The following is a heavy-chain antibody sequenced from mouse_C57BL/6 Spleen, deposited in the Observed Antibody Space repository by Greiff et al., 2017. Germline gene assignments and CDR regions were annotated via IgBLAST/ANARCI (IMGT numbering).Heavy chain of an antibody. CDR3: ARVETDSSGSDY. D-gene: IGHD3-2*02. CDR1: GYAFSSYW. Sequence: QVQLQQSGAELVKPGASVKISCKASGYAFSSYWMNWVKQRPGKGLEWIGQIYPGDGDTNYNGKFKGKATLTADKSSSTAYMQLSSLTSEDSAVYFCARVETDSSGSDYWGQGTTLTVSS. J-gene: IGHJ2*01. CDR2: IYPGDGDT. V-gene: IGHV1-80*01.